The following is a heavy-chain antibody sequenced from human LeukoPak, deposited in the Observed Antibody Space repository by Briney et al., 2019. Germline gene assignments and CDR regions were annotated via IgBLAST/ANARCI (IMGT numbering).Heavy chain of an antibody. CDR1: GFTFTGYA. D-gene: IGHD1-14*01. Sequence: GGSLRLSCAASGFTFTGYAMSWVRQAPGKGLEWVSSISGNGGTTYYADSVKGRFTISRDNPKNTVYLQMNSLRAEDTAVYYCARIAREPAPFGAFGYWGQGTLVTVSS. CDR3: ARIAREPAPFGAFGY. CDR2: ISGNGGTT. J-gene: IGHJ4*02. V-gene: IGHV3-23*01.